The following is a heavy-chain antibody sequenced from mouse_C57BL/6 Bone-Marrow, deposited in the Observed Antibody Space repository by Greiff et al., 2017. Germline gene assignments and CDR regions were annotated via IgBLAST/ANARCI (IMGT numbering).Heavy chain of an antibody. CDR1: GYTFTDYE. J-gene: IGHJ2*01. V-gene: IGHV1-15*01. CDR3: TPWLLRSHY. D-gene: IGHD2-3*01. CDR2: IDPETGGT. Sequence: QVHVKQSGAELVRPGASVTLSCKASGYTFTDYEMHWVKQTPVHGLEWIGAIDPETGGTAYNQKFKGKAILTADKSSSTAYMELRSLTSEDSAVYYCTPWLLRSHYGGQGTTLTVAS.